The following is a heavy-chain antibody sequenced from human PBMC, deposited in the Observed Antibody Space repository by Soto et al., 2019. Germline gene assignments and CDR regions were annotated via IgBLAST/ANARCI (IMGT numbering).Heavy chain of an antibody. CDR3: ARGVGTYYYDSSGTHGVFGMDV. Sequence: GESLKISCKCSGYSFTSYWIGWVRQMPGKGLEWMGIIDPGDSDTSYSPSFQGQVTISADKAISTAYLQWSSLKASDTAMYYGARGVGTYYYDSSGTHGVFGMDVWGQGTTVTVSS. J-gene: IGHJ6*02. D-gene: IGHD3-22*01. CDR2: IDPGDSDT. CDR1: GYSFTSYW. V-gene: IGHV5-51*01.